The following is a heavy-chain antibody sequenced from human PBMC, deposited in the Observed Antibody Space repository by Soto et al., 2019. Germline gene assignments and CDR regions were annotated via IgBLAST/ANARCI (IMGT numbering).Heavy chain of an antibody. CDR3: ARQGLLWFGESFSGQYDLLD. CDR2: IYYSGST. CDR1: GGSISSSSYY. V-gene: IGHV4-39*01. D-gene: IGHD3-10*01. Sequence: PSETLSLTCTVSGGSISSSSYYWGWIRQPPGKGLEWIGSIYYSGSTYYNPSLRSRVTISVDTSKNQFSLKLSSVTAADTAVYYCARQGLLWFGESFSGQYDLLDWGKGTTVTVSS. J-gene: IGHJ6*04.